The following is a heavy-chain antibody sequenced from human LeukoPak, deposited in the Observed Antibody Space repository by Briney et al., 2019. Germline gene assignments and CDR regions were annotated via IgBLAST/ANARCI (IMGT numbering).Heavy chain of an antibody. D-gene: IGHD5-24*01. CDR1: VFTFSTYW. Sequence: PGGSLRLSCAASVFTFSTYWMSWVRQAPGKGLEWVANINQDGSERYLVDSVKGRFTISRDNVKNSLFLQMNSLRAEDTAVYYCARAMAARSFYFDYWGQGTLVTVSS. J-gene: IGHJ4*02. CDR2: INQDGSER. V-gene: IGHV3-7*01. CDR3: ARAMAARSFYFDY.